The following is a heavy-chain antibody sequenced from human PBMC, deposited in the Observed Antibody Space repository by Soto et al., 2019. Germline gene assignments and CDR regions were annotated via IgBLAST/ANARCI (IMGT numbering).Heavy chain of an antibody. CDR2: IFYSGVT. Sequence: SETVSLTCTVSGGSISGYCWTCIRQPAGEGLEWVGYIFYSGVTNYNPSLKSRVTLSVDTSKNQFSLKLRSVTAADTAVYYCERVGSSGWSPEYWGPGTLVTVSS. V-gene: IGHV4-59*01. J-gene: IGHJ4*02. D-gene: IGHD6-19*01. CDR1: GGSISGYC. CDR3: ERVGSSGWSPEY.